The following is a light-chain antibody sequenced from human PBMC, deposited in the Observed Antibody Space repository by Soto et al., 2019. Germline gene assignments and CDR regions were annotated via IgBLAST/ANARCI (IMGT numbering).Light chain of an antibody. CDR1: SSNIGNNY. CDR2: DNN. J-gene: IGLJ1*01. V-gene: IGLV1-51*01. CDR3: GTWDSSLSAGNYV. Sequence: QSVLTQPPSVSAAPGQKVTISSSGSSSNIGNNYVSWYQQLPGTAPKLLIYDNNKRPSAIPDRFSGSKSGTSATLGITGLQTGDEADYYCGTWDSSLSAGNYVFGTGTKLTVL.